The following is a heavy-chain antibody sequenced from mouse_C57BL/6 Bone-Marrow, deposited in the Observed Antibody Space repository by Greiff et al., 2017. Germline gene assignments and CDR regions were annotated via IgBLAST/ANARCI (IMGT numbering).Heavy chain of an antibody. CDR1: GYTFTDYN. D-gene: IGHD2-4*01. J-gene: IGHJ3*01. CDR2: INPNNGGT. V-gene: IGHV1-22*01. CDR3: ARVRLITPFAY. Sequence: EVQLQESGPELVKPGASVKMSCKASGYTFTDYNMHWVKQSHGKSLEWIGYINPNNGGTSYNEKFKGKATLTVDKSSSTAYMELRSLTSEDSAVYYCARVRLITPFAYWGQGTLVTVSA.